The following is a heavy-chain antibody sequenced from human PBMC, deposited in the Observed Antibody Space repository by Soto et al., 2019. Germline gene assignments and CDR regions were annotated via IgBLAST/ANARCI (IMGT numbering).Heavy chain of an antibody. D-gene: IGHD3-22*01. CDR3: ATDHYYDSNGRDDAFYI. Sequence: AASVKVSCKASGYTFTSYYMHWVRPAPGQGLEGMGIINPSGGRTSYAQKFQGRVTMTRDTSTSTVYMELSSLRSEDTAVYYCATDHYYDSNGRDDAFYICGQRTIVTVSS. V-gene: IGHV1-46*01. CDR1: GYTFTSYY. J-gene: IGHJ3*02. CDR2: INPSGGRT.